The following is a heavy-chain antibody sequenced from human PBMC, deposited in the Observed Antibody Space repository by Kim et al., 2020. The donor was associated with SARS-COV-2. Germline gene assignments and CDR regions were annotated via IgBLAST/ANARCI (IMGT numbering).Heavy chain of an antibody. CDR3: ARDRVAVAGGAFDI. V-gene: IGHV3-30*01. D-gene: IGHD6-19*01. Sequence: ADSVQGRFTIARDNSKNTLYLQMNSLRAEDTAVYYCARDRVAVAGGAFDIWGQGTMVTVSS. J-gene: IGHJ3*02.